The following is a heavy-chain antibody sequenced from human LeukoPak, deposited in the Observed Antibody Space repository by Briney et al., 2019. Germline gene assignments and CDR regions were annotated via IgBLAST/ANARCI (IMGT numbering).Heavy chain of an antibody. CDR3: ARSDGYGLVGI. CDR2: IYYSGST. V-gene: IGHV4-39*07. D-gene: IGHD3-10*01. J-gene: IGHJ3*02. CDR1: SGSISSSSYY. Sequence: SETLSLTCTVSSGSISSSSYYWGWIRQPPGKGLEWIGSIYYSGSTYYNPSLESRVTISVDTAKNHVSLNLSSVTAADTAVYYCARSDGYGLVGIWGQGAMVTVSS.